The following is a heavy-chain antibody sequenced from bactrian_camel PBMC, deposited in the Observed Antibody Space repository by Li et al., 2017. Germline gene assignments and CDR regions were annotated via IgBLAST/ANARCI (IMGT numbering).Heavy chain of an antibody. CDR1: GFIFRDHY. J-gene: IGHJ4*01. Sequence: VQLVESGGGLVQPGESLRLSCAASGFIFRDHYMNWVRQAPGKGLEWISVIHRGGTITYYADSVKGRFTISRDNAKNTLYLQMNSLKPEDTAMYYCSLGRLVSTVQGLGPGTQVTVS. CDR2: IHRGGTIT. D-gene: IGHD3*01. V-gene: IGHV3S40*01.